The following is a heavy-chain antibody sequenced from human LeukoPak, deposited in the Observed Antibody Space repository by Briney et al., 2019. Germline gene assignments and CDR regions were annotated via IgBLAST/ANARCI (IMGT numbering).Heavy chain of an antibody. V-gene: IGHV3-30-3*01. CDR3: ATLPT. D-gene: IGHD4-17*01. J-gene: IGHJ4*02. CDR1: GFTFSSYA. Sequence: PGRSLRLSCAASGFTFSSYAMHWVRQAPGKGLEWVAVISYDGNNKYYADSVKGRFTISRDNSKNTLYLQMNSLRAEDTAIYYCATLPTWGQGTLVTVSS. CDR2: ISYDGNNK.